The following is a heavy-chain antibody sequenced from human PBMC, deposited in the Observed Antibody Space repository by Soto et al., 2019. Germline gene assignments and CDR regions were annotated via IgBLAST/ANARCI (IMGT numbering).Heavy chain of an antibody. Sequence: GESLKISCKGSGYSFTSYLISWVRQMPGKGLEWMGRIDPSDSYTNYSPSFQGHVTISADKSISTAYLQWSSLKASDTAMYYCARGGYSSGWYDYWGQGTLVTVSS. V-gene: IGHV5-10-1*01. D-gene: IGHD6-19*01. J-gene: IGHJ4*02. CDR2: IDPSDSYT. CDR3: ARGGYSSGWYDY. CDR1: GYSFTSYL.